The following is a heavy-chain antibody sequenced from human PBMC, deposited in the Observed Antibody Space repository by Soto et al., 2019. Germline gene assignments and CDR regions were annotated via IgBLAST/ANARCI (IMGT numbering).Heavy chain of an antibody. CDR2: INSDGSST. D-gene: IGHD6-13*01. V-gene: IGHV3-74*01. J-gene: IGHJ4*02. Sequence: GGSLSLSCAASVFTFSSHWMYWVRQAPGKGLVWVSRINSDGSSTSYADSVKGRFTISRDNAKNTLYLQMNSLRAEDTAVYYCARAGSSSWYYNFDYWGQGNLVTVSS. CDR3: ARAGSSSWYYNFDY. CDR1: VFTFSSHW.